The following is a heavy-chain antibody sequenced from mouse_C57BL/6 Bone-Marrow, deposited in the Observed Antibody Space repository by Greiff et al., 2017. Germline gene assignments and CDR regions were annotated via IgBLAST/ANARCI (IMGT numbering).Heavy chain of an antibody. CDR3: ARRYIYYDYDWLAY. CDR2: IYPRSGNT. J-gene: IGHJ3*01. Sequence: QVQLQQSGAELARPGASVKLSCKASGYTFTSYGISWVKQRTGQGLEWIGEIYPRSGNTYYNEKFKGKATLTADKSSSTAYMELRSLTSEDSAVYFCARRYIYYDYDWLAYWGQGTLVTVSA. V-gene: IGHV1-81*01. D-gene: IGHD2-4*01. CDR1: GYTFTSYG.